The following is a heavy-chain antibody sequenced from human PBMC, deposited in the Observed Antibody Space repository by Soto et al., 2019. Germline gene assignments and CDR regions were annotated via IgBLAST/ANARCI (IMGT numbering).Heavy chain of an antibody. CDR3: ARDLGGSHDY. D-gene: IGHD3-16*01. Sequence: EVQLVESGGGLLQPGGSPRLSCAASGFTFSTYWMHWVRQAPGKGLVWVSRIKTDGSVTTYADSVKGRFTISRDNAKNTLYLQMNTLRAEDTAVYYCARDLGGSHDYWGRGTLVTVSS. CDR1: GFTFSTYW. V-gene: IGHV3-74*01. J-gene: IGHJ4*02. CDR2: IKTDGSVT.